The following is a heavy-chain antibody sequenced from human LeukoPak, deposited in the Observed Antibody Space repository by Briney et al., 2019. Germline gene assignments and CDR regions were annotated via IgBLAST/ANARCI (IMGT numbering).Heavy chain of an antibody. J-gene: IGHJ6*03. CDR3: AKTDPGSPRPYYYYYMDV. CDR2: ISGSGGST. Sequence: GGSLRLSCAASGFTFSSYAMSWVRQAPGKGLEWVSAISGSGGSTYYADSVKGRFTISRDNSKNTLYLQMNSLRAEDTAVYYCAKTDPGSPRPYYYYYMDVWGKGTTVTVSS. CDR1: GFTFSSYA. D-gene: IGHD1-1*01. V-gene: IGHV3-23*01.